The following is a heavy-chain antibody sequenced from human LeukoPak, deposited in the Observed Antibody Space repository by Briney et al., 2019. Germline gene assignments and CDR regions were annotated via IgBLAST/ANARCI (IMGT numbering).Heavy chain of an antibody. CDR1: GGSISSYY. Sequence: SETLSLTCTVSGGSISSYYWSWIRQPPGKGLEWIGYIYNYGGTNYNPSLKSRVTISLDTSKNQLSLKLNSVTAADTAVYYCARVSGSGSYSLFDYWGQGTLVTVSS. D-gene: IGHD3-10*01. CDR3: ARVSGSGSYSLFDY. V-gene: IGHV4-59*01. J-gene: IGHJ4*02. CDR2: IYNYGGT.